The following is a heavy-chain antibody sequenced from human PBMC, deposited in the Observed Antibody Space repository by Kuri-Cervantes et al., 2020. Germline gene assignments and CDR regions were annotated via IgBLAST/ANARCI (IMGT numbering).Heavy chain of an antibody. Sequence: GESLKISCAASGFTFSSYSMNWVRQAPGKGLEWVSSISSSSSYIYYADSVKGRFTISRDNAKNSLYLQMNSLRAEDTAVYYCARDSVYYDSSGYYVYYGMDVWGQGTTVTVSS. CDR1: GFTFSSYS. CDR3: ARDSVYYDSSGYYVYYGMDV. J-gene: IGHJ6*02. D-gene: IGHD3-22*01. CDR2: ISSSSSYI. V-gene: IGHV3-21*01.